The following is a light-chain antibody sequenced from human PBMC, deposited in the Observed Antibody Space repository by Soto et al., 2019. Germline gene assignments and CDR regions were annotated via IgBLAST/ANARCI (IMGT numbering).Light chain of an antibody. V-gene: IGKV3-15*01. J-gene: IGKJ1*01. CDR2: AAS. Sequence: EIVITQSPATLSVSPGERATLSCRASQSLSFNLAWYQQRPGQPPRLLIYAASTRATGIPARFSGSGSGTEFTLTISRLQSEDFEVYYCQQYYRSPQTFGQGTKVDIK. CDR1: QSLSFN. CDR3: QQYYRSPQT.